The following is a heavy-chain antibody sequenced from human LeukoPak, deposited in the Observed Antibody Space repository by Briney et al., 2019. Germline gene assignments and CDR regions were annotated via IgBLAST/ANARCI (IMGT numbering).Heavy chain of an antibody. J-gene: IGHJ6*03. D-gene: IGHD3-3*01. CDR1: GFTFSSYA. V-gene: IGHV3-48*04. CDR2: ISSSSSTI. CDR3: VRRRFLEWSYYYYYMDV. Sequence: GGSLRLSCAASGFTFSSYAMSWVRQAPGKGLEWVSYISSSSSTIYYADSVKGRFTISRDNAKNSLYLQMNSLRAEDTAVYYCVRRRFLEWSYYYYYMDVWGKGTTVTVSS.